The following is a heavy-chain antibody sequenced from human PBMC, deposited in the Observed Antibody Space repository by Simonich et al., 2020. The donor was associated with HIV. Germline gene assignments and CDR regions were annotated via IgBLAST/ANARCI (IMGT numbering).Heavy chain of an antibody. J-gene: IGHJ4*02. Sequence: QVQLQESGPGLVKPSETLSLTCTASGGSIRLCYWSWIRQPPGKGLEGIGFYYSGSTNYNPSLKSRVTISVDTSKNQFSLKLSSVTTADTAVYYCARGGGSNWYYYFDYWGQGSLVTVSS. V-gene: IGHV4-59*01. D-gene: IGHD6-13*01. CDR1: GGSIRLCY. CDR2: YYSGST. CDR3: ARGGGSNWYYYFDY.